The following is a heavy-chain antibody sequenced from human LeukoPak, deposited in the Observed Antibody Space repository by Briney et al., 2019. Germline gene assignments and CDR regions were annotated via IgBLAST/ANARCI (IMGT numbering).Heavy chain of an antibody. D-gene: IGHD2-21*02. V-gene: IGHV4-59*01. Sequence: KSSETLSLTCSVSGDSISGYYWSWIRQPPGKGLEWIGYIYYSGTTNYSPSLRSRVTISVDTSKNQFPLKLTSVTAADTAVYSCARGPLCGSDWTGYFDPWGQGTLVTVSS. CDR1: GDSISGYY. J-gene: IGHJ5*02. CDR3: ARGPLCGSDWTGYFDP. CDR2: IYYSGTT.